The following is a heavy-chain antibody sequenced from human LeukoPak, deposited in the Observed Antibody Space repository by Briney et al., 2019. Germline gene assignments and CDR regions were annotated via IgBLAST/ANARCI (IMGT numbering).Heavy chain of an antibody. Sequence: PGGSLRLSCAASGFTFSSYEMNWVRQAPGKGLEWVSYISSSGSTIYYADSVKGRFTISRDNAKNSLYLQMNSLRAGDTAVYYCAREGIAVAGTGVDYWGQGTLVTVSS. D-gene: IGHD6-19*01. CDR2: ISSSGSTI. CDR1: GFTFSSYE. CDR3: AREGIAVAGTGVDY. J-gene: IGHJ4*02. V-gene: IGHV3-48*03.